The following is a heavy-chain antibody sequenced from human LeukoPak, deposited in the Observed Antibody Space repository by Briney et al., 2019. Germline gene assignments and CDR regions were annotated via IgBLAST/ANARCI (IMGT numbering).Heavy chain of an antibody. D-gene: IGHD3-16*01. V-gene: IGHV1-69*04. Sequence: SVKVSCKASGNTFSSYAISWVRQAPGQGLEWLGRIVPVLEATKYSQKLEGRVTITADKSTVTAYMEVNGLRPGDTAVYYCAREGDVFGPFDSWGQGTLVTVSS. J-gene: IGHJ4*02. CDR2: IVPVLEAT. CDR1: GNTFSSYA. CDR3: AREGDVFGPFDS.